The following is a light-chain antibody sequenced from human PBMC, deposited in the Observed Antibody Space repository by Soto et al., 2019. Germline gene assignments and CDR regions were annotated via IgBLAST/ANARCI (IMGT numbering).Light chain of an antibody. Sequence: DIAMTQSPDSLAVSLGERATINCKSSQSVLYSSNNKNYLAWYQQKPGQPPKLLIYWASTRESGVPDRFSGSGSGTDFTLTISSLQAEDVAVHYCQQYYSTPPTFGPGTKVDIK. CDR2: WAS. CDR1: QSVLYSSNNKNY. J-gene: IGKJ3*01. V-gene: IGKV4-1*01. CDR3: QQYYSTPPT.